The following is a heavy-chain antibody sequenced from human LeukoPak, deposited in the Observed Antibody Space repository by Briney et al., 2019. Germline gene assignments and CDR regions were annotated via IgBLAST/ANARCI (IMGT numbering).Heavy chain of an antibody. D-gene: IGHD1-26*01. V-gene: IGHV3-23*01. J-gene: IGHJ4*02. CDR3: AKVVGATTRGYFDY. Sequence: SLPLSCPSSGCTFTSYPISGLGQPPASGLEGISTISGSGGSTYFAHSVRGRLTLSRHNSKNTFYLQMNSLRAEHTAVYYCAKVVGATTRGYFDYWGQGTLVSVSS. CDR2: ISGSGGST. CDR1: GCTFTSYP.